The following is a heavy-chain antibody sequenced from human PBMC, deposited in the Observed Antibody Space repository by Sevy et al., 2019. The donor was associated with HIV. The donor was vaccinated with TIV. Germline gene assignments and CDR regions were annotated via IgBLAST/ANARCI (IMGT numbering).Heavy chain of an antibody. CDR2: ISTYNANT. Sequence: ASVKVSCKASGYSFTSSGISWVRQAPGQGLEWMGWISTYNANTNYAQKLQGRVTMTTDTSTSTVYMELRSLTSDDTAVYYCARDTARLDYWGQGTLVTASS. CDR1: GYSFTSSG. J-gene: IGHJ4*02. V-gene: IGHV1-18*01. CDR3: ARDTARLDY. D-gene: IGHD5-18*01.